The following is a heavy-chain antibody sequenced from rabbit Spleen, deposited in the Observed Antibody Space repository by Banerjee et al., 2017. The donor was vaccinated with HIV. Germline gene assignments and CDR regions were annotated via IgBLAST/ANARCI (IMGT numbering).Heavy chain of an antibody. J-gene: IGHJ6*01. V-gene: IGHV1S45*01. CDR2: IDTSDGDT. D-gene: IGHD1-1*01. CDR3: ARDTSSSFSSYDMDL. Sequence: QEQLEESGGDLVKPEGSLTLTCKASGFSFSSSYWICWVRQAPGKGLDWIACIDTSDGDTYYANWPKGRFTISKTSSTTLTLQVTRLTAADTATYFCARDTSSSFSSYDMDLWGPGTLVSVS. CDR1: GFSFSSSYW.